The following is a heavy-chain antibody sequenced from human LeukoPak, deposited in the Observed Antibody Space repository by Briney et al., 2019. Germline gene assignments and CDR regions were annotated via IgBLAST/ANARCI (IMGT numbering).Heavy chain of an antibody. CDR2: ISYDGSNK. V-gene: IGHV3-30*04. CDR1: GFTFSSYA. D-gene: IGHD3-3*01. Sequence: GGSLRLSCAASGFTFSSYAMHWVRQAPGKGLEWVEVISYDGSNKYYADSVKGRFTISRDNSKNALYLQMNSLRAEDTAVYYCAKGTRYDLGYHDYWGQGTLVTVSS. J-gene: IGHJ4*02. CDR3: AKGTRYDLGYHDY.